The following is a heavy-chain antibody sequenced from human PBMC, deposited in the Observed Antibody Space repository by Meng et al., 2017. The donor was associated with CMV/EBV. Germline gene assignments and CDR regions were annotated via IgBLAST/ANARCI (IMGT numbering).Heavy chain of an antibody. Sequence: SVKVSCKASGGTFSSYTISWVRQAPGQGLEWMGRIIPILGIANYAQKFQGRVTITTDESTSTAYMELSSLRSEDTAVYYCARDQGERYSSGWGDYYYGMDVWGQGTTVTVSS. J-gene: IGHJ6*02. CDR3: ARDQGERYSSGWGDYYYGMDV. CDR1: GGTFSSYT. D-gene: IGHD6-19*01. V-gene: IGHV1-69*16. CDR2: IIPILGIA.